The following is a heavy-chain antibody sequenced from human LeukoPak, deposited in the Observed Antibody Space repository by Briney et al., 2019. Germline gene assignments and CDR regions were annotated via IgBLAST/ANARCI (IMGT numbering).Heavy chain of an antibody. J-gene: IGHJ6*03. Sequence: PSETLSLTCTVSGGSLSSSSYYWGWIRQPPGKGLEWVVCIYYSGSTYYNPSLKSRVTISVDTSKNQFSLKMSSVTAADTAVYYCARSSGVVIRGVYYYYYYYMDVWGKGTTVTVSS. CDR3: ARSSGVVIRGVYYYYYYYMDV. V-gene: IGHV4-39*01. D-gene: IGHD3-3*01. CDR1: GGSLSSSSYY. CDR2: IYYSGST.